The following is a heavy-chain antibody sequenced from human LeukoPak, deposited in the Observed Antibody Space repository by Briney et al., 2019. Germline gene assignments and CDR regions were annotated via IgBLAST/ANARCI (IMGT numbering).Heavy chain of an antibody. D-gene: IGHD5-12*01. J-gene: IGHJ4*02. CDR1: GGTFSSYA. Sequence: SVKVSCKASGGTFSSYAISWVRQAPGQGLEWMGGIIPIFGTANYAQKFQGRVTITTDESTSTAYMELSSLRSEDTAVYYCARDRSPHGYSGYDTSYWGQGTLVTVSS. V-gene: IGHV1-69*05. CDR2: IIPIFGTA. CDR3: ARDRSPHGYSGYDTSY.